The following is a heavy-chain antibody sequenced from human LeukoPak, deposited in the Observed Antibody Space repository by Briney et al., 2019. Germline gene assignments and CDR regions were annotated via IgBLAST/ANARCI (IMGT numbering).Heavy chain of an antibody. CDR1: GFTFSSYA. CDR3: AKDYYDSSGTRVDFDI. V-gene: IGHV3-23*01. J-gene: IGHJ3*02. Sequence: GGSLRLSCAASGFTFSSYAMSWVRQAPGKGLEWVSAISGSGGSTYYADSVKGRFTISRDNSKNTLYLQMNSLRAEDTAVYYCAKDYYDSSGTRVDFDIWGQGTMVTVSS. D-gene: IGHD3-22*01. CDR2: ISGSGGST.